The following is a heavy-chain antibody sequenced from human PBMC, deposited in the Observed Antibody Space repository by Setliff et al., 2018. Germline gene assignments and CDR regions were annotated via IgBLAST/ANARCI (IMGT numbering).Heavy chain of an antibody. CDR2: IWNDGSSK. CDR1: GFTFSNYG. J-gene: IGHJ4*02. Sequence: GGSLRLSCVASGFTFSNYGMHWVRQAPGKGLEWVALIWNDGSSKFYGDSVKGRFTISRDNAKNSLYLQMNSLRAEDTAVYYCTRDQREGYFDWEVESQYYFDYWGQGTLVTVSS. V-gene: IGHV3-33*01. CDR3: TRDQREGYFDWEVESQYYFDY. D-gene: IGHD3-9*01.